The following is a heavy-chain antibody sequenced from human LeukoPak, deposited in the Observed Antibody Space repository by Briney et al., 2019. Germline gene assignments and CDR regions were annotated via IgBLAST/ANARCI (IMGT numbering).Heavy chain of an antibody. CDR3: ASHYGATYYYGMDV. Sequence: GGSLRLSCAASGFTFSSYSMNWVRQAPGKGLEWVSSISSSSYIYYADSVKGRFTISRDNAKNSLYLQTNSLRAEDTAVYYCASHYGATYYYGMDVWGQGTTVTVSS. V-gene: IGHV3-21*01. CDR1: GFTFSSYS. J-gene: IGHJ6*02. D-gene: IGHD4-17*01. CDR2: ISSSSYI.